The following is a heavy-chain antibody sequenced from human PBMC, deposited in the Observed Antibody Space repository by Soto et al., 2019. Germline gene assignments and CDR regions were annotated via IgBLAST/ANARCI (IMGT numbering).Heavy chain of an antibody. V-gene: IGHV3-7*01. D-gene: IGHD4-17*01. CDR2: IQQDGRDK. Sequence: EVQLVESGGGLVQPGGSLRLSCAASGFTFRNYWMSWVRQAPGKGLEWVANIQQDGRDKYYVDSVRGRLTISRDNARNSLYLQMNSLRAEDTAVYYCARGVDDYADYRFDYWGQGTLVTVSS. J-gene: IGHJ4*02. CDR1: GFTFRNYW. CDR3: ARGVDDYADYRFDY.